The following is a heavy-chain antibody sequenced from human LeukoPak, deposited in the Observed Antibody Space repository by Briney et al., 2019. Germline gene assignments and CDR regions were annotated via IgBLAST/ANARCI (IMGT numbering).Heavy chain of an antibody. J-gene: IGHJ5*02. V-gene: IGHV4-59*12. CDR2: IYYSGST. D-gene: IGHD2-2*02. CDR3: AGGVVVPAAIYAGAPKYNWFDP. CDR1: GGSISSYY. Sequence: SETLSLTCTVSGGSISSYYWSWIRQPPGKGLEWIGYIYYSGSTNYNPSLKSRVTISVDTSKNQFSLKLSSVTAADTAVYYCAGGVVVPAAIYAGAPKYNWFDPWGQGTLVTVAS.